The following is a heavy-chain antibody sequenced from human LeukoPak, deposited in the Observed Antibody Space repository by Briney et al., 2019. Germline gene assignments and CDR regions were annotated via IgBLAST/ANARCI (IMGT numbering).Heavy chain of an antibody. CDR3: ARPNYYDSSGYYYLYAFDI. CDR1: GYSFTSYW. J-gene: IGHJ3*02. V-gene: IGHV5-51*01. Sequence: GESLKISCKASGYSFTSYWIAWVRQMPGKGLEWMGIIYPGDSDTRYSPSFQGQVTISADKSISTAYLQWSSLKATDTAMYYCARPNYYDSSGYYYLYAFDIWGQGTMVTVSS. CDR2: IYPGDSDT. D-gene: IGHD3-22*01.